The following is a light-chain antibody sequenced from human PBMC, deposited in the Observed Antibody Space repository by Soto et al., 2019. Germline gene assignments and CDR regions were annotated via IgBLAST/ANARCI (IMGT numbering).Light chain of an antibody. CDR1: QPFNTY. V-gene: IGKV3-20*01. CDR2: RVS. CDR3: QYYADSPGS. J-gene: IGKJ3*01. Sequence: EIVLTQSPGTLSLSPGDRATLSCRASQPFNTYLAWYQQKPGQAPRLLIYRVSSRATGIPDRFSGSGSGTDFTLTISRLEPEDFAVYYCQYYADSPGSFGPGTKVDIK.